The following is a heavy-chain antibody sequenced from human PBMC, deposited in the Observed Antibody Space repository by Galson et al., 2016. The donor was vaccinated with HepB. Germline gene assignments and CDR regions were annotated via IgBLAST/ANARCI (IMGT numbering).Heavy chain of an antibody. V-gene: IGHV4-39*01. CDR2: IYYSGST. D-gene: IGHD6-19*01. CDR3: ARRCSSGWYDPISTRFDY. Sequence: SETLSLTCTVSGGSISSSSYYWGWIRQPPGKGLEWIGSIYYSGSTYYNPSLKSRVTISVDTSKNQFSLKLSSVTAADTAVHYCARRCSSGWYDPISTRFDYWGQGTLVNVSS. CDR1: GGSISSSSYY. J-gene: IGHJ4*02.